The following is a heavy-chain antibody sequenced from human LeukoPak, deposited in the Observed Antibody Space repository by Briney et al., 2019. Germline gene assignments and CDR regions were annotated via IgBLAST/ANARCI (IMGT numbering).Heavy chain of an antibody. J-gene: IGHJ6*02. CDR2: ISSSSSYI. CDR3: ARDHMTAKDV. D-gene: IGHD5-18*01. V-gene: IGHV3-21*01. Sequence: GGSLRLSCAASGFTFSSYAMHWVRQAPGKGLEWVSSISSSSSYIYYADSVKGRFTISRDNAKNSLYLQMNSLRAEDTAVYYCARDHMTAKDVWGQGTTVTVSS. CDR1: GFTFSSYA.